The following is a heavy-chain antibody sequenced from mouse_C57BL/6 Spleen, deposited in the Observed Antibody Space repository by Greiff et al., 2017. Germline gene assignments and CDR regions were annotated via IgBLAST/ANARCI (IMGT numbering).Heavy chain of an antibody. CDR1: GYTFTSYW. CDR3: ARDHYYYGNSGYAMDY. V-gene: IGHV1-64*01. CDR2: IHPNSGST. Sequence: VQLQQPGAELVKPGASVKLSCKASGYTFTSYWMHWVKQRPGPGLEWIGMIHPNSGSTNYNEKFKSKATLTVDKSSSTAYMQLSSLTSEDSAVYYCARDHYYYGNSGYAMDYWGQGTSVTVSS. D-gene: IGHD1-1*01. J-gene: IGHJ4*01.